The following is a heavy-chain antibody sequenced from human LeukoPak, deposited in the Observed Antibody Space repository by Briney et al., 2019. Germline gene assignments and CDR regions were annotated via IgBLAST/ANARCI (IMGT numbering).Heavy chain of an antibody. CDR3: ARGITGEFDY. CDR2: ISSSSSYI. CDR1: GFTFSSYS. V-gene: IGHV3-21*01. J-gene: IGHJ4*02. Sequence: PGGSLRLSCAASGFTFSSYSMNWVRQAPGKGLEWVSSISSSSSYIYYADSVKGRFTISRDNAKNSLYLQMNSLRAKDTAVYYCARGITGEFDYWGQGTLVTVSS. D-gene: IGHD1-14*01.